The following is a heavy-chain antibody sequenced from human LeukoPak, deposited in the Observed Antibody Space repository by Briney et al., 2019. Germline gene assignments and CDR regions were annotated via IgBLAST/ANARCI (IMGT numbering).Heavy chain of an antibody. Sequence: GESLKISCKGSGYSFTSYWIGWVRQMPGKGLEWMGIIYPGDSDTRYSPSFQGQVTISADKTISTAYLQWSSLKASDTAMYYCARRVVGATTGYYYYMDVWGKGTTVTVSS. CDR2: IYPGDSDT. D-gene: IGHD1-26*01. CDR3: ARRVVGATTGYYYYMDV. J-gene: IGHJ6*03. CDR1: GYSFTSYW. V-gene: IGHV5-51*01.